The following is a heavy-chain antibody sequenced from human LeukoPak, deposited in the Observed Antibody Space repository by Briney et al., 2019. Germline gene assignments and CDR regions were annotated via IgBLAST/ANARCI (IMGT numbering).Heavy chain of an antibody. J-gene: IGHJ5*02. Sequence: PGGSLRLSCAASGFTFSISDMHWVRQAPGKGLQWVAFISYDGSKKHCAYSVQGRCTISRDNSKNTLSLQLNSLRADDTAVFYCTKGLLSWGQGTLLTVAA. CDR3: TKGLLS. CDR1: GFTFSISD. CDR2: ISYDGSKK. V-gene: IGHV3-30*02.